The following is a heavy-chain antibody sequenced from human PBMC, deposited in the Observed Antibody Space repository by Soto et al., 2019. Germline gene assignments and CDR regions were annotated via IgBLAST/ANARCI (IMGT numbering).Heavy chain of an antibody. V-gene: IGHV4-31*03. J-gene: IGHJ3*02. D-gene: IGHD5-12*01. Sequence: QVQLQESGPGLVKASQTLSLTCTVSGDSITSGAYYWSWIRQHPGKGLEWIGYIYYSGSTYYSPTLNSRVTTSVDTSKNQFSLRLNSVTAADTAVYYCARGIRRKATSLRPEAFDIWGQGTMITVSS. CDR1: GDSITSGAYY. CDR3: ARGIRRKATSLRPEAFDI. CDR2: IYYSGST.